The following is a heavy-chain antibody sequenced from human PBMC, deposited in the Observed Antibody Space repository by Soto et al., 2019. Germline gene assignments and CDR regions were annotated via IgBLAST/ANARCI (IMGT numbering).Heavy chain of an antibody. J-gene: IGHJ4*02. V-gene: IGHV3-23*01. Sequence: EVQLLESGGGLVQPGGSLRLSCAASGFTFSSYAMSWVRQAPGKGLEWVSAISGSGGSTYYADCVKGRFTISRDNSKNTLYLQMNSLRAEDTAVYYCAKDTGDTVRFFDYWGQGTLVTVSS. CDR1: GFTFSSYA. D-gene: IGHD4-17*01. CDR2: ISGSGGST. CDR3: AKDTGDTVRFFDY.